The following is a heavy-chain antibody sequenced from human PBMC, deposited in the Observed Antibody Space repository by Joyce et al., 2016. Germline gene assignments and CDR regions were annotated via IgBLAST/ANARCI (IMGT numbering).Heavy chain of an antibody. J-gene: IGHJ4*02. CDR3: TKDMEFSGGWYFDY. CDR2: SFYTGTT. Sequence: QLHLQESGPGLVKPSETLSLTCTVSGGSISSSLYYWGWIRQPPGKGLEWVGSSFYTGTTDYRPALESRVTISVDASKHQFSLKLSSVTAADTAVYYCTKDMEFSGGWYFDYWGQGIPVTVSS. V-gene: IGHV4-39*02. CDR1: GGSISSSLYY. D-gene: IGHD6-19*01.